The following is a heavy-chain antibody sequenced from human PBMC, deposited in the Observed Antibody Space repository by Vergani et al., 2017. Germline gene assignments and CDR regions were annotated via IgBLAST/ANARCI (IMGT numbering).Heavy chain of an antibody. CDR1: GFTFDDYA. D-gene: IGHD3-10*01. CDR3: AKINVTMVRGHFDY. V-gene: IGHV3-9*01. J-gene: IGHJ4*02. Sequence: EVQLVESGGGLVQPGRSLRLSCAASGFTFDDYAMHWVRQAPGKGLEWVSGISWNSGSIGYADSVKGRFTISRDNAKNSLYLQMNSLRAEDTALYYCAKINVTMVRGHFDYWGQGTLVTVSS. CDR2: ISWNSGSI.